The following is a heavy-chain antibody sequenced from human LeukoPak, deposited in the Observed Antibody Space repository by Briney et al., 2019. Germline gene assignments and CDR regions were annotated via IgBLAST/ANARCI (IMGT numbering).Heavy chain of an antibody. J-gene: IGHJ4*02. D-gene: IGHD5-18*01. Sequence: GGSLRLSCAASGFTFSSYAMSWVRQAPGKGLEWVSAICGSGGSTYYADSVKGRFTISRDNSKNTLYLQMNSLRAEDTAVYYCALRHGYSYGPAGYFDYWGQGTLVTVSS. CDR1: GFTFSSYA. CDR3: ALRHGYSYGPAGYFDY. CDR2: ICGSGGST. V-gene: IGHV3-23*01.